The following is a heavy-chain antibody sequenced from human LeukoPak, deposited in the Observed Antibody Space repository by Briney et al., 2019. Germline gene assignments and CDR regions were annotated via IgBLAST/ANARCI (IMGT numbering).Heavy chain of an antibody. Sequence: GSLRLSCAASGFTFSSYWMHWGRQAPGKGLGGVSRINSDGSSTSYADSVKGRFTISRDNAKNTLYLQMNSLRAEDTAVYYCARDGGYQLLSPWGQGTLVTVSS. CDR2: INSDGSST. CDR3: ARDGGYQLLSP. CDR1: GFTFSSYW. J-gene: IGHJ5*02. D-gene: IGHD2-2*01. V-gene: IGHV3-74*01.